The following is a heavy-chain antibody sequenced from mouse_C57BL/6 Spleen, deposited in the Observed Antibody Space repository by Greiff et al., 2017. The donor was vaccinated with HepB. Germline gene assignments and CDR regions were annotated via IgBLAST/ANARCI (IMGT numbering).Heavy chain of an antibody. D-gene: IGHD1-1*01. CDR1: GYTFTSYW. CDR3: ARIDYYGSSYEYFDV. CDR2: IDPSDSET. V-gene: IGHV1-52*01. J-gene: IGHJ1*03. Sequence: VQLQQPGAELVRPGSSVKLSCKASGYTFTSYWMHWVKQRPIQGLEWIGNIDPSDSETHYNQKFKDKATLTVDKSSSTAYMQLSSLTSEDSAVYYCARIDYYGSSYEYFDVWGTGTTVTVSS.